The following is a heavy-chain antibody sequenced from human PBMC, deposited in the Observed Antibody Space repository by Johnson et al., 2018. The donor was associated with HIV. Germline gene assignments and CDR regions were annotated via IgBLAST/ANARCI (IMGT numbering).Heavy chain of an antibody. V-gene: IGHV3-30-3*01. J-gene: IGHJ3*02. CDR1: GFTFSSYA. D-gene: IGHD3-10*01. CDR3: ARDPYTSAGNPFDI. Sequence: QVQLVESGGGVVQPGRSLRLSCAASGFTFSSYAMHWVRQAPGKGLEWVAVISYDRSNKYYADSVKGRFTISRDNSKNTLFLQMNSLRAEDTAVYYCARDPYTSAGNPFDIWGQGTRVTVS. CDR2: ISYDRSNK.